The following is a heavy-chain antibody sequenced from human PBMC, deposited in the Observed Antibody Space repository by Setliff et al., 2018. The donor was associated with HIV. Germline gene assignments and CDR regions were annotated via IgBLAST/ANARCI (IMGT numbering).Heavy chain of an antibody. J-gene: IGHJ5*02. Sequence: ASETLSLTCRVSGYFINIGHYCGWLRQSPGKGLEWIGTIYHSGGTYYNPSLKSRVTISVDTSKNQFSLNLTSVTAADTAVYYCASRVYYYDSNNFLREEGFDPWGQGTLVTVSS. CDR2: IYHSGGT. CDR3: ASRVYYYDSNNFLREEGFDP. V-gene: IGHV4-38-2*01. D-gene: IGHD3-22*01. CDR1: GYFINIGHY.